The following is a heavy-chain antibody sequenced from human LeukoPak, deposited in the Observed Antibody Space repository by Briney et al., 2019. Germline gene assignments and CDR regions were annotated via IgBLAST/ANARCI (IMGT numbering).Heavy chain of an antibody. D-gene: IGHD6-13*01. CDR2: IRYDGSNK. V-gene: IGHV3-30*02. Sequence: GGSLRLSCAASGFIFSSYGMHWVRQAPGKGLEWVAFIRYDGSNKYYADSVKGRFTISRDNSKNTLYLQMNSLRAEDTAVYYCARVYSSNWYFDYWGQGTLVTVSS. J-gene: IGHJ4*02. CDR3: ARVYSSNWYFDY. CDR1: GFIFSSYG.